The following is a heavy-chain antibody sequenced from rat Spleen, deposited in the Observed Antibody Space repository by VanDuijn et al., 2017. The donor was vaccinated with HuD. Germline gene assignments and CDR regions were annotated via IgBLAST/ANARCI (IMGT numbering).Heavy chain of an antibody. J-gene: IGHJ3*01. V-gene: IGHV5-22*01. CDR1: GFTFSDYY. Sequence: EVQLVESGGGLVQPGRSLKLSCAASGFTFSDYYMAWVRQAPKKGLEWVASISYEGSSTYYGDSVKGRFTISRDNAKSTLYLQMNSLRSEDTATYYCARCRYTTDYYPYWGQGTLVTVSS. CDR3: ARCRYTTDYYPY. CDR2: ISYEGSST. D-gene: IGHD1-6*01.